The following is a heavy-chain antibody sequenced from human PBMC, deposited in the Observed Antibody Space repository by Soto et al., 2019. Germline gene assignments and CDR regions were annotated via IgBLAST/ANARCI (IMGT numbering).Heavy chain of an antibody. J-gene: IGHJ4*02. V-gene: IGHV4-28*01. CDR2: IYNSGSA. Sequence: QVQLQESGPGLVKPSDTLSLTCVVSGYSISSSNWWGWIRQSPGKGLEWVGYIYNSGSAYYNPSLKSRVTMSVDTSKNQFSLKLTSVTAVDTAVYYCARMFAYGDFYFDYWVQGTLVTVSS. CDR3: ARMFAYGDFYFDY. D-gene: IGHD4-17*01. CDR1: GYSISSSNW.